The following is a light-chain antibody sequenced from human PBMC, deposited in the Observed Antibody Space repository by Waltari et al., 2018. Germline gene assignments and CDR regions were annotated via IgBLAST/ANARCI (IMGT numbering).Light chain of an antibody. J-gene: IGKJ2*02. Sequence: EIVLTQSPGTLSLSPGERATLSCRTSQSVSSNYLAWYQQKTGQAPRLLIYGASSRATGIPDRFSGSGSGTDFSLTISRLEPEDFAVYYCHQYGSSRTFGQGTKLEIK. V-gene: IGKV3-20*01. CDR2: GAS. CDR3: HQYGSSRT. CDR1: QSVSSNY.